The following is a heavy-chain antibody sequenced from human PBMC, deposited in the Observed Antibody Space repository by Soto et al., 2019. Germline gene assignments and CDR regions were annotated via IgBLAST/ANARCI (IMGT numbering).Heavy chain of an antibody. D-gene: IGHD2-15*01. J-gene: IGHJ4*01. Sequence: QVQLVQSGAEVKKPGASVKVSCKASGYTFTSYGISWVRQAPGQGLEWMGWISAYNGNTNYAQKLQGRVTMTTDTSTSTAYMELRSLRSDDTAVYYCATDEWGYCSGGSCSLFDYWGHGSLVTVSS. CDR1: GYTFTSYG. CDR2: ISAYNGNT. CDR3: ATDEWGYCSGGSCSLFDY. V-gene: IGHV1-18*01.